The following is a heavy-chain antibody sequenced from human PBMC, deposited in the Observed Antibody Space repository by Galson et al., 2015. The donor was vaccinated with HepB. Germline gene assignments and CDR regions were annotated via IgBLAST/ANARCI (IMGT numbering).Heavy chain of an antibody. CDR1: GFTFTNYA. CDR3: ARDIGLAAAGMNYYYGMDV. J-gene: IGHJ6*02. CDR2: INTNTGKP. V-gene: IGHV7-4-1*02. D-gene: IGHD6-13*01. Sequence: SVKVSCKASGFTFTNYAMSWVRQAPGQGLEWMGWINTNTGKPTYAQGFTGRFVFSLDTSVTTANLQISSLKAEDTAVYYCARDIGLAAAGMNYYYGMDVWGQGTTVTVSS.